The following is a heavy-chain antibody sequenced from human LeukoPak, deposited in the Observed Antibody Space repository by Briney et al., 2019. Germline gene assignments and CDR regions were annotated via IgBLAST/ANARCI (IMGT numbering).Heavy chain of an antibody. CDR3: AGDAGAAAFDY. J-gene: IGHJ4*02. Sequence: GGSLRLSCAASGFTFFNYAMSWVRQSPGKGLEWVSIISGSGGNTNYADSVKGRFTISRDDSRHTLYLQMNSLRVEDTAVYYCAGDAGAAAFDYWGQGTLVTVSS. CDR2: ISGSGGNT. CDR1: GFTFFNYA. V-gene: IGHV3-23*01. D-gene: IGHD6-25*01.